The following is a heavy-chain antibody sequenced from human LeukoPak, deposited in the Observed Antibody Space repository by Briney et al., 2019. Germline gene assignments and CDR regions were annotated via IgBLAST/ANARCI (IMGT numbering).Heavy chain of an antibody. Sequence: PGGSLRLSCAASGFTFSSYAMHWVRQAPGKGLEYVSAISSNGGSTYYANSVKGRFTISRDNSKNTLYLQMGSLRAEDMAVYYCARDVGSGSGSSVYWGQGTLVTVSS. J-gene: IGHJ4*02. CDR1: GFTFSSYA. CDR3: ARDVGSGSGSSVY. D-gene: IGHD3-10*01. V-gene: IGHV3-64*01. CDR2: ISSNGGST.